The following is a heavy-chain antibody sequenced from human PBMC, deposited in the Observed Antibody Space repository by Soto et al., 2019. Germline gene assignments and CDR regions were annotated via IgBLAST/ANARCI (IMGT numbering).Heavy chain of an antibody. CDR3: ARTVYYDFWSGFGMDV. V-gene: IGHV3-21*01. D-gene: IGHD3-3*01. CDR1: GFTFNRHS. Sequence: PGGSLRLPCTGSGFTFNRHSMNWVRQAPGKGLEWPSFISSSGTYIHDADSLKGRFTISRDNAKNSVYLQINSLRAEDTAVYYCARTVYYDFWSGFGMDVWVQGTTVTVSS. CDR2: ISSSGTYI. J-gene: IGHJ6*02.